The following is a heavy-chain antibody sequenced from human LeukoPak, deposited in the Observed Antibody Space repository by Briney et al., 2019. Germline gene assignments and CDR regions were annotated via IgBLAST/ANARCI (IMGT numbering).Heavy chain of an antibody. Sequence: GGSLRLSCAASGFTFNSYSMNWVRQAPGKGLEWVSYISSSGFTIYYADSVKGRFTISRDNAKNSLCLQMNSLRAEDTAVFYCARDIAVATGYYYHYGMDVWGQGTTVTVSS. D-gene: IGHD6-19*01. V-gene: IGHV3-48*01. CDR1: GFTFNSYS. J-gene: IGHJ6*02. CDR3: ARDIAVATGYYYHYGMDV. CDR2: ISSSGFTI.